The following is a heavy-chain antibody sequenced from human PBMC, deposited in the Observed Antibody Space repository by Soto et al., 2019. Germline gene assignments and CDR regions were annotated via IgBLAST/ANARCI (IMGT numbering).Heavy chain of an antibody. J-gene: IGHJ6*02. CDR1: GYTFTSYD. CDR3: ARARQGGTIFGVVIIQEAYYYYGMDV. D-gene: IGHD3-3*01. Sequence: GASVKVSCKASGYTFTSYDINWVRQATGQGLEWMGWMNPNSGNTGYAQKFQGRVTMTRNTSISTAYMELSSLRSEDTAVYYCARARQGGTIFGVVIIQEAYYYYGMDVWGQGTTVT. CDR2: MNPNSGNT. V-gene: IGHV1-8*01.